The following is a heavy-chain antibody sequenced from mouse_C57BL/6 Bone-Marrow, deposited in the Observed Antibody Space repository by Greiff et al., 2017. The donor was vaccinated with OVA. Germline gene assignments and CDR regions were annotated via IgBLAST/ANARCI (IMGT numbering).Heavy chain of an antibody. V-gene: IGHV1-36*01. Sequence: VQLKESGPVLVKPGPSVKISCKASGFTLTDYYMHWVKQSHGKSLEWIGLVYPYNGGTSYNQKFKGKATLTVDTSSSTAYMELNSLTSEDSAVYYCARGEWLLLFGFAYWGQGTLVTVSA. D-gene: IGHD2-3*01. J-gene: IGHJ3*01. CDR3: ARGEWLLLFGFAY. CDR2: VYPYNGGT. CDR1: GFTLTDYY.